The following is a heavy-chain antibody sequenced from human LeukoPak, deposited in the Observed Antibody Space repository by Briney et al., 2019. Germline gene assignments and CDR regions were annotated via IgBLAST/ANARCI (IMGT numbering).Heavy chain of an antibody. CDR3: ARDLPFDCSGGSCYSGEFDY. Sequence: QPGRSLRLSCAASGFTFSSYGMHWVRQAPGKGLEWVAVIWYDGSNKYYADSVKGRFTISRDNSKNTLYLQMNSLRAEDTAVYYCARDLPFDCSGGSCYSGEFDYWGQGTLVTVSS. V-gene: IGHV3-33*01. CDR2: IWYDGSNK. CDR1: GFTFSSYG. J-gene: IGHJ4*02. D-gene: IGHD2-15*01.